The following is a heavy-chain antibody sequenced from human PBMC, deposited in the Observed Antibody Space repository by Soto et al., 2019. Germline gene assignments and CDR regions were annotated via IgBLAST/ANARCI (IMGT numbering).Heavy chain of an antibody. Sequence: ASVKVSCKASGYTFTSYDINWVRQATGQGLEWMGWMNPNSGNTGYAQKFQGRVTMTRNTSISTAYMELSSLRSEDTAVYYCARPPIYGDSQRGAFDIWGQGTMVTVSS. D-gene: IGHD4-17*01. CDR1: GYTFTSYD. J-gene: IGHJ3*02. CDR3: ARPPIYGDSQRGAFDI. V-gene: IGHV1-8*01. CDR2: MNPNSGNT.